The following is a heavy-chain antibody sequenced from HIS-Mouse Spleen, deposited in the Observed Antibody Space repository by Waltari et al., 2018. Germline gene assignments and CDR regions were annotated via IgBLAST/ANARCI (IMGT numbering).Heavy chain of an antibody. D-gene: IGHD3-10*01. J-gene: IGHJ4*02. CDR2: IYSGGST. CDR3: ARHYYYGSGSYYFDY. Sequence: EVQLVETGGGLIQPGGSLRLSCAASGFTVSSNYMSLVRKGPGKGLGWVSVIYSGGSTYYADSVKGRFTISRDNSKNTLYLQMNSLRAEDTAVYYCARHYYYGSGSYYFDYWGQGTLVTVSS. V-gene: IGHV3-53*02. CDR1: GFTVSSNY.